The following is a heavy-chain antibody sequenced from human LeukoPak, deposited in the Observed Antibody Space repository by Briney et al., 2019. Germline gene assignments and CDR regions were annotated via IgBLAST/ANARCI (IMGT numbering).Heavy chain of an antibody. D-gene: IGHD6-13*01. J-gene: IGHJ4*02. CDR3: AKDKNWSWSLDY. CDR1: GFTFSNSA. Sequence: GRSLRLSCAASGFTFSNSAMHWVRQAPGKGLEWVATISFDESEKFYADSVKGRFTISRDTSKNTVYLQMNSLRAEDTAVYYCAKDKNWSWSLDYWGQGTLVTVSS. CDR2: ISFDESEK. V-gene: IGHV3-30*18.